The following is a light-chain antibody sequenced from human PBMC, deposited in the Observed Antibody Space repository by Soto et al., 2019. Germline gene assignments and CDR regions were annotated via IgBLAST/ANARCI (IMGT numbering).Light chain of an antibody. CDR2: EAS. CDR3: QQYKSFLT. V-gene: IGKV1-5*03. Sequence: DIQMTQSPSTLSASVGDRVTITCRASQSLTSWLAWYQQKPGKAPKLLIYEASRLQGGVPSRFSGSGSGTEFTLTISSLQPDDSATYYCQQYKSFLTFGQGTKVDI. CDR1: QSLTSW. J-gene: IGKJ2*01.